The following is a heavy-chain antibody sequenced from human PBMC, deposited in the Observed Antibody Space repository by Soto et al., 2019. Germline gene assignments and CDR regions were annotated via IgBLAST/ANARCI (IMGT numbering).Heavy chain of an antibody. CDR1: GFTFSSYW. V-gene: IGHV3-7*01. Sequence: EVQLVESGGGLVQPGGSLRLSCAASGFTFSSYWMSWVRQAPGKGLECVANINQDGSGKYYVDSVKRRFTISRDNAKNSLSLQMNSLRAEDTAVYYCAVQGATFDYWGQGTLVTVSS. D-gene: IGHD1-26*01. CDR3: AVQGATFDY. CDR2: INQDGSGK. J-gene: IGHJ4*02.